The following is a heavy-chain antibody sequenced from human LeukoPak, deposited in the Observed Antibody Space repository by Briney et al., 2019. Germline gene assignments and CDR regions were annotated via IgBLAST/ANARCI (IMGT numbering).Heavy chain of an antibody. CDR3: ARGAGITMVRGAPEDY. D-gene: IGHD3-10*01. CDR1: GFTFSSYW. Sequence: PGGSLRLSCAASGFTFSSYWMSWVRQAPGKGLEWVANIKQDGSEKYYVDSVKGRFTISRDNAKNSLYLQMNSLRAEDMAVYYCARGAGITMVRGAPEDYWGQGTLVTVSS. CDR2: IKQDGSEK. V-gene: IGHV3-7*01. J-gene: IGHJ4*02.